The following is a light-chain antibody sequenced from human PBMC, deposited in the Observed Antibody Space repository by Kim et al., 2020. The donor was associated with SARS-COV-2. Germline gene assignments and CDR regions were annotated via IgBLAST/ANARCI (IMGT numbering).Light chain of an antibody. CDR2: VAS. J-gene: IGKJ4*01. V-gene: IGKV1-9*01. CDR1: QDISSY. CDR3: QQLKDYPLT. Sequence: ASVRDSVTITCRASQDISSYLAWYQQKPGRAPKVLIYVASTLQSGVPSRFSGSGSGTEFTLTISSLQPEDFATYYCQQLKDYPLTFGGGTKVDIK.